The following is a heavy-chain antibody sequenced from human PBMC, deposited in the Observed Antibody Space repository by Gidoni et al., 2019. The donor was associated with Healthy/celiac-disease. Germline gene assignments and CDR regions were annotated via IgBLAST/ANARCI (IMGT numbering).Heavy chain of an antibody. CDR1: GGSISSSSYY. CDR2: IYYSGST. J-gene: IGHJ5*02. V-gene: IGHV4-39*01. Sequence: GGSISSSSYYWGWIRQPPGKGLEWIGSIYYSGSTYYNPSLKSRVTISVDTSKNQFSLKLSSVTAADTAVYYCARLQGYYDSSGYYVNWFDPWGQGTLVTVSS. D-gene: IGHD3-22*01. CDR3: ARLQGYYDSSGYYVNWFDP.